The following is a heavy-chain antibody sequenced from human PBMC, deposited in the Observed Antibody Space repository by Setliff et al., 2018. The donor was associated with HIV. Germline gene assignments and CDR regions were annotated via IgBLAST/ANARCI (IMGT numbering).Heavy chain of an antibody. CDR1: GFTFSRYS. D-gene: IGHD3-10*01. Sequence: GSLGLSCAASGFTFSRYSMNWVRQAPGQGLVWVSSISSSSSYIYYADSGKGRFTIARDNAKNPQYLQMNSLSAEDTAVYYFARSGSGSYINWFGPWGQGTLVTVSS. CDR3: ARSGSGSYINWFGP. J-gene: IGHJ5*02. V-gene: IGHV3-21*01. CDR2: ISSSSSYI.